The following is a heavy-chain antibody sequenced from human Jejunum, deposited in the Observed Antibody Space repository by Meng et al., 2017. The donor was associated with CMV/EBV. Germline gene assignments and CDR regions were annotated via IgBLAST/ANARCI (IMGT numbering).Heavy chain of an antibody. Sequence: SCAASGFSFANNWMNWVRQAPGKGLEWVGHVKSRSDGGTTDYATPVKGRFSISRDDSKNTLFLQMNNLKTEDTALYYCTTGKKDYWGQGTLVTVSS. D-gene: IGHD3-10*01. CDR3: TTGKKDY. CDR1: GFSFANNW. CDR2: VKSRSDGGTT. V-gene: IGHV3-15*01. J-gene: IGHJ4*02.